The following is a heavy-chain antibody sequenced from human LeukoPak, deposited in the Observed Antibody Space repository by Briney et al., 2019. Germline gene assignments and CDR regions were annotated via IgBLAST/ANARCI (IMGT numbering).Heavy chain of an antibody. CDR3: ARGLTITSPLDY. CDR2: ISTSSTYT. V-gene: IGHV3-11*06. Sequence: GGSLRLSCAASGFTFSDYYMSWIRQAPGKGLEWVSYISTSSTYTNYADSVKGRITISRDNAKNSLYLQMNSLRAEDTAVYYCARGLTITSPLDYWGQGTLVTVSS. J-gene: IGHJ4*02. D-gene: IGHD3-16*01. CDR1: GFTFSDYY.